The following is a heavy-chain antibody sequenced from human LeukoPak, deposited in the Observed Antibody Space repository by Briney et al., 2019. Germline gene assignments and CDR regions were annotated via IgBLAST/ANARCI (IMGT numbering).Heavy chain of an antibody. D-gene: IGHD4-23*01. Sequence: PETLSLTCTVSGGSISSYYWSWIRQPPGKGPEWIGYIYYSGSTNYNPSLKSRVTISVDTSKNQFSLKLSSVTAADTAVYYCARGDTVVTPGPFDYWGQGTLVTVSS. CDR3: ARGDTVVTPGPFDY. CDR2: IYYSGST. V-gene: IGHV4-59*01. J-gene: IGHJ4*02. CDR1: GGSISSYY.